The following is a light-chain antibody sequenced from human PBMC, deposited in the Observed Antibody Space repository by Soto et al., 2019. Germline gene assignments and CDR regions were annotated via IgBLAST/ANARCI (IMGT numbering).Light chain of an antibody. J-gene: IGKJ1*01. CDR2: GAS. V-gene: IGKV3-15*01. CDR3: QQYDSSPRT. CDR1: QSVSSS. Sequence: IVMTQSPATLSVSPGERATLSCRASQSVSSSLAWYQQKPGQAPRLLIYGASTRATGIPARFSGSGSGTDFALTISRLEPEDFAVYYCQQYDSSPRTFGQGTKVDIK.